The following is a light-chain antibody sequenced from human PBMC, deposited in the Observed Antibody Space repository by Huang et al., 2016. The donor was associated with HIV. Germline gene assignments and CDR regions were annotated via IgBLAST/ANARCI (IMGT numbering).Light chain of an antibody. CDR1: QSIITW. V-gene: IGKV1-5*03. J-gene: IGKJ4*01. CDR3: QQYNSYPIT. Sequence: DIQMTQSPSTLSASVGDRVTITCRASQSIITWLAWYQQKPGKAPNLLIYKTSYLDSGVPSRFNGSGSGTEFTLTISSLQPDDSATYYCQQYNSYPITFGGGTKVEIK. CDR2: KTS.